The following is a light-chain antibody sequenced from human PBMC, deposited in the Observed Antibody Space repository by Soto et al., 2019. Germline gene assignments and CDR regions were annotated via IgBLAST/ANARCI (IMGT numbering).Light chain of an antibody. CDR1: TSDVGLYNY. Sequence: QSVLTQPASVSGSPGQSITISCTGTTSDVGLYNYVSWYQQHPGKAPKLMISEVSNRPSGVSNRFSGSKSGNTASLTISGLQAEDDADYYCSSYTSSDTLVFGAGTKVTVL. CDR2: EVS. CDR3: SSYTSSDTLV. J-gene: IGLJ2*01. V-gene: IGLV2-14*01.